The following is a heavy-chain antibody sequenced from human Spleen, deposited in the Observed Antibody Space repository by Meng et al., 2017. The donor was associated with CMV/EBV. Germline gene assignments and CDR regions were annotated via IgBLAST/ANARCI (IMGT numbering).Heavy chain of an antibody. V-gene: IGHV3-23*01. Sequence: SGCTFSIYAMAWVRQAPGRGLEWVSGISGSGVSTYYADSVKGRFTISRDNSENTLYLQMNSLRDEDTAVYYCAKGLPGTSRPKDFGPWGQGTLVTVSS. D-gene: IGHD2-15*01. CDR1: GCTFSIYA. CDR3: AKGLPGTSRPKDFGP. CDR2: ISGSGVST. J-gene: IGHJ5*02.